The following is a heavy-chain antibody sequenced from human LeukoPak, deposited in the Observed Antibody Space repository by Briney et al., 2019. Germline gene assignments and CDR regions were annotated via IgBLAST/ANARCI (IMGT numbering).Heavy chain of an antibody. V-gene: IGHV3-21*01. CDR1: GFTFSSYS. Sequence: GGSLRLSCAASGFTFSSYSMNWVRQAPGKGLEWVSSISSSSSYIYYADSVKGRFTISRDNAKNSQYLQMNSLRAEDTAVYYCASQVGSGSYFPGDYWGQGTLVTVSS. J-gene: IGHJ4*02. CDR2: ISSSSSYI. D-gene: IGHD1-26*01. CDR3: ASQVGSGSYFPGDY.